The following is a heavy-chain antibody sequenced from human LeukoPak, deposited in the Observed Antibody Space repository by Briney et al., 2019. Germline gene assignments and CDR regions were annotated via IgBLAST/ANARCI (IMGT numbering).Heavy chain of an antibody. Sequence: PSETLSLTCTVSSGSISNNDYYWGWIRQPPGKGLEWIGTIYYSGSTSYNPSLKSRITISVDTSKNQFSLKLSSVTAADTAVYYCARGSTSGYSSRWYSDYWGQGTLVTVSS. V-gene: IGHV4-39*07. CDR1: SGSISNNDYY. CDR2: IYYSGST. CDR3: ARGSTSGYSSRWYSDY. J-gene: IGHJ4*02. D-gene: IGHD6-13*01.